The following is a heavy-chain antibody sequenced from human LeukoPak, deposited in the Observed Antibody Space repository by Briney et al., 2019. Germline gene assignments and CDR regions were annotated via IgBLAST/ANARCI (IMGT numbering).Heavy chain of an antibody. CDR2: ISSSSTTI. CDR3: ATDRGRFFDY. D-gene: IGHD3-10*01. CDR1: GFAFSSNS. Sequence: WGSLRLSCAASGFAFSSNSMNWVRQAPGKGLEWVSFISSSSTTIYYADSVKGRFTISRDNAKNSLYLQMNSLRVEDTAVYYCATDRGRFFDYWGQGVLVTVSS. J-gene: IGHJ4*02. V-gene: IGHV3-48*01.